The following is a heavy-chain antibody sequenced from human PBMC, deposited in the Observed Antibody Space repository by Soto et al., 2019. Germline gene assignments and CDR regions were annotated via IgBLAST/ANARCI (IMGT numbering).Heavy chain of an antibody. CDR3: TTGFDF. D-gene: IGHD3-3*01. CDR1: GFTFSRAW. J-gene: IGHJ4*02. Sequence: EVQLVESGGGLVKPGASLRLSCAASGFTFSRAWMSWVRQAPGKGLEWVGLIRTETDGGTADYPAPVQGRFTISRDDSKNTLYLQMNSLETEYTAIYYCTTGFDFRGQGTLVTVSS. V-gene: IGHV3-15*01. CDR2: IRTETDGGTA.